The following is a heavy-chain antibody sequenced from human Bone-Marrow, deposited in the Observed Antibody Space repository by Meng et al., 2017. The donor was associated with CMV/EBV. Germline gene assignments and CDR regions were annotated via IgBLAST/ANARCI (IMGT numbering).Heavy chain of an antibody. Sequence: GGSLRLSCKGSGYSFTSYWIGWVRQMPGKGLEWMGIIYPGDSDTRYSPSFQGQVTTSADKSISTAYMQWSSLKASDTAMYYCARHPGIVVPARYWGQGTLVTVSS. J-gene: IGHJ4*02. CDR3: ARHPGIVVPARY. CDR1: GYSFTSYW. D-gene: IGHD2-2*01. CDR2: IYPGDSDT. V-gene: IGHV5-51*01.